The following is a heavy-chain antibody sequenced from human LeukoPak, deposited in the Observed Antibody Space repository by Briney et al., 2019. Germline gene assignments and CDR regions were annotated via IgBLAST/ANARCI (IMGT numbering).Heavy chain of an antibody. D-gene: IGHD3-10*01. CDR3: ARDPQGFGAPHYLVY. Sequence: ASVKVSCKASGYTFRSYYVHWVRQAPGQGLEWMGIINPTGSSTTYAQKFQGRVTMTRDTSTTTVYMELSSLRSEDTAVYYCARDPQGFGAPHYLVYWGQGTLVTVSS. V-gene: IGHV1-46*01. CDR2: INPTGSST. CDR1: GYTFRSYY. J-gene: IGHJ4*02.